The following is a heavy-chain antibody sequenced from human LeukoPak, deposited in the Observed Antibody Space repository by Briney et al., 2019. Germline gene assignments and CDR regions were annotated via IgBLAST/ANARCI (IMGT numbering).Heavy chain of an antibody. V-gene: IGHV3-53*01. CDR3: ARDGVDSSGYYVDY. Sequence: PGGSLRLSCAASGFTVSSNYMSWVRQAPGKGLEWVSVIYSGGSTYYADSAKGRFTISRDNSKNTLYLQMNSLRAEDTAVYYCARDGVDSSGYYVDYWGQGTLVTVSS. CDR2: IYSGGST. D-gene: IGHD3-22*01. CDR1: GFTVSSNY. J-gene: IGHJ4*02.